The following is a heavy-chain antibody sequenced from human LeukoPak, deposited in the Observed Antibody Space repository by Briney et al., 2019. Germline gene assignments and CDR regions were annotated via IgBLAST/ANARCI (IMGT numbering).Heavy chain of an antibody. V-gene: IGHV4-4*02. D-gene: IGHD1-7*01. CDR3: ARLYGNYQNYFDY. J-gene: IGHJ4*02. Sequence: SETLSLTCAVSGGSISSSNWWSWVRQPPGKGLEWVGHMYYRGNTFYNPSLKSRVTISVDTSKNQFSLKLRSVTAADTAVYYCARLYGNYQNYFDYWGQGTLVTVPS. CDR2: MYYRGNT. CDR1: GGSISSSNW.